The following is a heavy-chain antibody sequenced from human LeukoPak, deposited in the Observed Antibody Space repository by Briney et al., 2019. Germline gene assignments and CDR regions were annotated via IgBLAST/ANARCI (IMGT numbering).Heavy chain of an antibody. Sequence: GASVKVSCKASGYTFTSYYIHWVRQAPGQGLEWMGIINPSGGSTSYTQKFQGRVTMTRDTSTSTVYLELSSLRSEDTAVYYCATQGVQLWLPSGYFDYWGQGTLVTVSS. D-gene: IGHD5-18*01. CDR2: INPSGGST. V-gene: IGHV1-46*01. CDR1: GYTFTSYY. CDR3: ATQGVQLWLPSGYFDY. J-gene: IGHJ4*02.